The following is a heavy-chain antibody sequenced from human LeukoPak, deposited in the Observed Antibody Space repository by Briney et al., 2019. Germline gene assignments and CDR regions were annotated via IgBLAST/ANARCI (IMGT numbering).Heavy chain of an antibody. Sequence: PSETLSLTCTVSGFSISSDYYWGWIRQPPGKGLEWLGSVSHSGITYYNSSLKSRVTISVDTSKNQFSLKLSSVTAADTAVYYCAREGYCSGGSCFWFDPWGQGTLVTVSS. CDR3: AREGYCSGGSCFWFDP. CDR1: GFSISSDYY. D-gene: IGHD2-15*01. J-gene: IGHJ5*02. V-gene: IGHV4-38-2*02. CDR2: VSHSGIT.